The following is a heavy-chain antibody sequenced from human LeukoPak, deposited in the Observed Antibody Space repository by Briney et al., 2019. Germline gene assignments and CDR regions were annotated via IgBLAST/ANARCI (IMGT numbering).Heavy chain of an antibody. D-gene: IGHD5-24*01. Sequence: PSETLSLTCTVSGGSISSFSYYWGWIRQPPGKGLEWIGSIYYSGSTYYNPSLKSRINISIDTSKNQFSRKLSSVTAADTAVFYCARHSAGDGYNYGYDAFDIWGQGTMVTVSS. V-gene: IGHV4-39*01. CDR3: ARHSAGDGYNYGYDAFDI. J-gene: IGHJ3*02. CDR2: IYYSGST. CDR1: GGSISSFSYY.